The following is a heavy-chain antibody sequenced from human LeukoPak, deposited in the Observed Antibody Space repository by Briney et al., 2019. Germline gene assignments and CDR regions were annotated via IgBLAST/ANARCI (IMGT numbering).Heavy chain of an antibody. J-gene: IGHJ6*01. V-gene: IGHV3-66*02. Sequence: PGGSLRLSCAAAGFTVSSNFMSLVRHAPGRGLGWVSVIYSGGSTYYADSVKGRFTISRDNSKNTKYLQMNSLRAEDTAVYYCARDNDKHYYYYGMDVWGQGTTVSVST. CDR1: GFTVSSNF. CDR2: IYSGGST. D-gene: IGHD3-9*01. CDR3: ARDNDKHYYYYGMDV.